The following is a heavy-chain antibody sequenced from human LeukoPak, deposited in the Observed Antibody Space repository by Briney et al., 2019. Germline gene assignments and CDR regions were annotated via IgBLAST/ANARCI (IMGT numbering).Heavy chain of an antibody. J-gene: IGHJ5*02. CDR2: INPSGDGT. Sequence: ASVKVSCKASGYTFNTNYIHWVRQTPEQGLEWIGVINPSGDGTSYPQKFQGRVTLARDTSTSTIYMELSSLRSEDTAIYYCAKETPNAGWFDPWGQGTLVTVSS. CDR3: AKETPNAGWFDP. CDR1: GYTFNTNY. V-gene: IGHV1-46*02.